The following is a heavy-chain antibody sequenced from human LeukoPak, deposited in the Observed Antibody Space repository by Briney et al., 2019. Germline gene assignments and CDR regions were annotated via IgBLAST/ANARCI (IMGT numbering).Heavy chain of an antibody. Sequence: ASVKVSCKASGYTFTSYYMHWVRQAPGQGLEWMGIINPSGGSTSYAQKFQGRVTMTRDTSTSTVYMELSSLRSEDMAVYYCARDLGGYSYGYAFDIWGRGTMVTVSS. CDR3: ARDLGGYSYGYAFDI. D-gene: IGHD5-18*01. V-gene: IGHV1-46*01. J-gene: IGHJ3*02. CDR1: GYTFTSYY. CDR2: INPSGGST.